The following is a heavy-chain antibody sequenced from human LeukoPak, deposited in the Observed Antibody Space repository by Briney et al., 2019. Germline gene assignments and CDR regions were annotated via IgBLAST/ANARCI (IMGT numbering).Heavy chain of an antibody. CDR3: ATDRVTDDAFDI. CDR2: MNPNSGNT. V-gene: IGHV1-8*01. J-gene: IGHJ3*02. CDR1: GYTFTSYD. Sequence: ASVKVSCKASGYTFTSYDINWVRQATGQGLECMGWMNPNSGNTGYAQKFQGRVTMTRNTSISTAYMELSSLRSEDTAVYYCATDRVTDDAFDIWGQGTMVTVSS. D-gene: IGHD5-18*01.